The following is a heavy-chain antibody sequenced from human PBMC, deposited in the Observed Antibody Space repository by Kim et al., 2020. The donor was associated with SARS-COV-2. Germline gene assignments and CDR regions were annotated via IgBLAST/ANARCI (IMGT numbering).Heavy chain of an antibody. Sequence: GGSLRLSCAASGFTFSSYAMSWVRQAPGKGLEWVSAISGSGGGTYYADSVKGRFTISRDNSKNTLYLQMNSLRAEDTAVYCCAKRYSSGWYFDAFDIWGQGTMVTVSS. CDR1: GFTFSSYA. CDR2: ISGSGGGT. V-gene: IGHV3-23*01. J-gene: IGHJ3*02. CDR3: AKRYSSGWYFDAFDI. D-gene: IGHD6-19*01.